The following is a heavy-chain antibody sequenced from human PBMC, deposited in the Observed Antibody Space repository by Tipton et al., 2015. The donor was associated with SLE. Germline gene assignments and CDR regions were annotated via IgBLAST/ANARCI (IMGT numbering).Heavy chain of an antibody. J-gene: IGHJ4*02. Sequence: TLSLTCAVYGGSFTGYSWNWIRQSPGKGLEWIGGVDHDRNTIFNPSLKSRVTISLDASKNHFSLKMTFVTAADTAVYYCARETVTGAITLWGQGTLVTVSS. CDR3: ARETVTGAITL. V-gene: IGHV4-34*01. CDR2: VDHDRNT. D-gene: IGHD1-20*01. CDR1: GGSFTGYS.